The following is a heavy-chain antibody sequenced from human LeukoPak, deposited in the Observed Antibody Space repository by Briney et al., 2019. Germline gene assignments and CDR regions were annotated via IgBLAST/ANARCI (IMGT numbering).Heavy chain of an antibody. Sequence: GESLKISCKGSGYSFNTNWIGWVRQMPGKGLEWMGIIYPGDSDTRYSPSFQGRVTISADKSISTAYLQWSSLKASDTAMYYCARHRPGGGNYDSFHYWGQGTLVTVSS. V-gene: IGHV5-51*01. CDR1: GYSFNTNW. D-gene: IGHD1-26*01. CDR3: ARHRPGGGNYDSFHY. CDR2: IYPGDSDT. J-gene: IGHJ4*02.